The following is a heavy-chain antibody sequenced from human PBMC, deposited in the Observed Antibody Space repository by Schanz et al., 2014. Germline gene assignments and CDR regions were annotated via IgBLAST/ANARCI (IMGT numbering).Heavy chain of an antibody. CDR3: ARDRGMTTSDYYYGMDV. D-gene: IGHD4-17*01. J-gene: IGHJ6*02. CDR1: GGSISSGAYS. Sequence: QVQLPESGPRLVKPSQTLSLTCTVSGGSISSGAYSWSWIRQPPGKRPEWIGYIYSSGSTYYNPSLKSRVSMSIDPSKNQFSLKLSSVTAADTAVYYCARDRGMTTSDYYYGMDVWGQGTTVTVSS. V-gene: IGHV4-30-4*07. CDR2: IYSSGST.